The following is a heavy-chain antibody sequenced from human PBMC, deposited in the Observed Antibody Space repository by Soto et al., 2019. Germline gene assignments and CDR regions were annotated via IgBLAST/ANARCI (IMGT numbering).Heavy chain of an antibody. J-gene: IGHJ6*04. V-gene: IGHV4-39*01. CDR3: ATQGFYRMGV. CDR1: GGSVIISTYY. CDR2: IYDSGGT. Sequence: SETLSLTCTVSGGSVIISTYYWGWIRQPPGKGLDGIARIYDSGGTHNNPSLKSRVTISVDKSKNQFSLKLNSVTAADMAMFYCATQGFYRMGVWGRGTTVTVSS.